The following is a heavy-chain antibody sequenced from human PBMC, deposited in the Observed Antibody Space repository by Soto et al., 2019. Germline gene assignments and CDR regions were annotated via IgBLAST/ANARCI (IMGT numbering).Heavy chain of an antibody. J-gene: IGHJ6*02. V-gene: IGHV3-21*01. CDR1: GFTFSSYI. CDR3: ARDARYYYGSGSYKGYYGMDV. Sequence: KPGGALRLSCAASGFTFSSYIMNWVRQAPGKGLEWVSSISSSSSYIYYADSVKGRFTISRDNAKNSLYLQMNSLRAEDTAVYYCARDARYYYGSGSYKGYYGMDVWGQGTTVTVSS. CDR2: ISSSSSYI. D-gene: IGHD3-10*01.